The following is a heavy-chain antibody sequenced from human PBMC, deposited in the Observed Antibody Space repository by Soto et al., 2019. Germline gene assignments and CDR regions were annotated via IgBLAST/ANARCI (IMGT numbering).Heavy chain of an antibody. CDR1: GFNFSDYY. V-gene: IGHV3-11*01. Sequence: QVQLVESGGGLVKPGGSLRLSCEASGFNFSDYYMSWIRQAPGKGLECVSYISRTGSTINYADSVKGRFTISRDSAKNSLYLQMNSLRVEDTAVYYCVRTRTTSTSHLWFDPWGQGTLVTVSS. J-gene: IGHJ5*02. D-gene: IGHD5-12*01. CDR3: VRTRTTSTSHLWFDP. CDR2: ISRTGSTI.